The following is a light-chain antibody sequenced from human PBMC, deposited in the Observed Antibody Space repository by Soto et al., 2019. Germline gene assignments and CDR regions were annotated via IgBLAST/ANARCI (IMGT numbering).Light chain of an antibody. V-gene: IGLV2-14*01. J-gene: IGLJ1*01. Sequence: QSALTQPASVSGSPGQSITISCTGTSSDVGGYDYVSWYQQYAGKAPKVMIYEVTKRPSGVSNRFSGSKSGNTASLTISGLRAEDEATYYCCSYTSSATRVFGTGTKLTVL. CDR2: EVT. CDR1: SSDVGGYDY. CDR3: CSYTSSATRV.